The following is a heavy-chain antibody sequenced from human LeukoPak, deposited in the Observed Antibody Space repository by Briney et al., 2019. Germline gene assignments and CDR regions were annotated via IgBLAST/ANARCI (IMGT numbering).Heavy chain of an antibody. CDR3: ARLLPIAAAGGHYFDY. D-gene: IGHD6-13*01. J-gene: IGHJ4*02. V-gene: IGHV4-39*01. Sequence: SETLSLTCNVSGGSFISGIYYWGWVRQPPGKGLEWIASIYYRGSTYYNQSLKSRVTISVDTSTKQFSLKVTSVTAADTAVYYCARLLPIAAAGGHYFDYWGQGTLVTVSS. CDR1: GGSFISGIYY. CDR2: IYYRGST.